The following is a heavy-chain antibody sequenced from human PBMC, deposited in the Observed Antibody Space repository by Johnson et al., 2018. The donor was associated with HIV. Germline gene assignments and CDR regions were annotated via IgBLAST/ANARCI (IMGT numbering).Heavy chain of an antibody. D-gene: IGHD3-10*01. J-gene: IGHJ3*02. CDR3: ARGSITMVGGLEGFDS. CDR2: IYSGGST. CDR1: GFTVSSNY. V-gene: IGHV3-66*01. Sequence: VQLVESGGGVVQPGRSLRLSCAASGFTVSSNYMSWVRQAPGKGLEWVSVIYSGGSTYYADSVKGRFTISRDNSKNTLYLQMNSLRAEGTAVYYCARGSITMVGGLEGFDSWGQGTMVTVS.